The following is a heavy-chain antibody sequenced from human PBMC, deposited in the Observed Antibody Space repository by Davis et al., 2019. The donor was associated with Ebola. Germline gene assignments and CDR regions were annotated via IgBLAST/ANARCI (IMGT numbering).Heavy chain of an antibody. CDR1: GFTFNTYA. CDR2: ISGNGDST. J-gene: IGHJ4*02. D-gene: IGHD3-10*01. CDR3: SRDVQFEFYDY. Sequence: GESLKISCAASGFTFNTYAMSWVRQAPGKGLEWVSSISGNGDSTYYADSVKGRFTVSRDNAQNTLYLQMNSLTAEDTAVYYCSRDVQFEFYDYWGQGTLVTVSS. V-gene: IGHV3-23*01.